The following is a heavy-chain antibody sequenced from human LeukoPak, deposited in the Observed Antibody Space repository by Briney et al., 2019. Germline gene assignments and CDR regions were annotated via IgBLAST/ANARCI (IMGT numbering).Heavy chain of an antibody. Sequence: GGSLRLSCAASGFTFDTFAMAWVRLAPGKGLEWVSSIGNTETYYADSVKGRFTISRDNSKSKIYLHMNNLRAEDTALYYCARDGQAFNSNWDYFEYWGQGTPVTVSS. CDR3: ARDGQAFNSNWDYFEY. CDR1: GFTFDTFA. CDR2: IGNTET. V-gene: IGHV3-23*01. J-gene: IGHJ4*02. D-gene: IGHD7-27*01.